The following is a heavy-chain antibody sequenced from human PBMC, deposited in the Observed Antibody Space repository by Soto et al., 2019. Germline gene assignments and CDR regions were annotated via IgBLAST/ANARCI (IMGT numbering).Heavy chain of an antibody. Sequence: QVQLMESGGGVVQPGRSLRLSCVASGFSFQNHAMYWIRQAPGKGLEWVALIAYDGRTKYSDAVRGRFTVSRDNSKSTQYLQMNSLRAEDTAVYYCARRSSGWYFDYWGQGTLVTVSS. CDR2: IAYDGRTK. J-gene: IGHJ4*02. V-gene: IGHV3-30-3*01. CDR1: GFSFQNHA. CDR3: ARRSSGWYFDY. D-gene: IGHD6-19*01.